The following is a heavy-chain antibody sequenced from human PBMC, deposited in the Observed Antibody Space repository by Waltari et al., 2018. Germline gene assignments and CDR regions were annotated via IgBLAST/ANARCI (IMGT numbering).Heavy chain of an antibody. J-gene: IGHJ4*02. CDR2: IRDKANNYAT. CDR3: TTGHCGSDCYIYFY. CDR1: GFTFSGSP. D-gene: IGHD2-21*02. V-gene: IGHV3-73*01. Sequence: EVQLVQSGGGLVQPGGSLKLSCSVSGFTFSGSPIHWVRQASGKGLEWVGRIRDKANNYATEYGASVKGRFTFSRDDSKNTAYLQMNSLKTEDTAVYYCTTGHCGSDCYIYFYWGLGTLVTVSS.